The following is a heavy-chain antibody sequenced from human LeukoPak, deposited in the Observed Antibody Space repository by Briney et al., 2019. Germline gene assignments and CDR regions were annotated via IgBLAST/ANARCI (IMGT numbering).Heavy chain of an antibody. J-gene: IGHJ6*03. CDR3: ARQGNYCSSTSCYLYHYYMDV. D-gene: IGHD2-2*01. CDR1: GGSISSSSYY. V-gene: IGHV4-39*01. Sequence: SETPSLTCTVSGGSISSSSYYWGWIRQPPGKGLEWIGTIYYSGNTYYNPSLKSRVTISVDTSKNQFSLKLSSVTAADTAVYYCARQGNYCSSTSCYLYHYYMDVWGKGTTVTVSS. CDR2: IYYSGNT.